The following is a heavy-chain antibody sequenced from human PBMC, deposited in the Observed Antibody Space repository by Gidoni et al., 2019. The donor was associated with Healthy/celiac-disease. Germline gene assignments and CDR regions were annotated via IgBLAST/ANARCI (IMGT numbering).Heavy chain of an antibody. Sequence: EVQLVESGGGLVKPGGSLRLSCAASGFTFSSSSMNWVRQAPGKGLEWVSSISSSSSYIYYADSVKGRFTISRDNAKNSLYLQMNSLRAEDTAVYYCARDSLLWFGELSGWFDPWGQGTLVTVSS. CDR2: ISSSSSYI. CDR1: GFTFSSSS. CDR3: ARDSLLWFGELSGWFDP. J-gene: IGHJ5*02. D-gene: IGHD3-10*01. V-gene: IGHV3-21*01.